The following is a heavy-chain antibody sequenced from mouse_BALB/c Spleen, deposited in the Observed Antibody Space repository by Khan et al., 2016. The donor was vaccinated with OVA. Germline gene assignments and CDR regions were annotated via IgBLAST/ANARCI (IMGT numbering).Heavy chain of an antibody. CDR3: ARRDYCSSWFAY. V-gene: IGHV9-3-1*01. D-gene: IGHD1-1*01. CDR1: GYTFTNYG. J-gene: IGHJ3*01. CDR2: INTYTGEP. Sequence: QIQLVQSGPELKKPGETVKISCKASGYTFTNYGMNWVKQAPGKGLKWMGWINTYTGEPTYADDFKGRFAFSLETSGSTAYLQINNLTNEDTATYFCARRDYCSSWFAYWGQGTLVTVSA.